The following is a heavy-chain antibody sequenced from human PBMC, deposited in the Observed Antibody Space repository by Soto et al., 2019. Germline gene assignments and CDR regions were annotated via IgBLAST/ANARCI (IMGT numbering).Heavy chain of an antibody. V-gene: IGHV1-69*13. CDR3: ARDAGYYYDSSGYYPVAYYYGMDV. CDR1: GGTFSSYA. CDR2: IIPIFGTA. Sequence: GASVKVSCTASGGTFSSYAISWVRQAPGQGLEWMGGIIPIFGTANYAQKFQGRVTITADESTSTAYMELSSLRSEDTAVYYCARDAGYYYDSSGYYPVAYYYGMDVWGQGTTVTVSS. J-gene: IGHJ6*02. D-gene: IGHD3-22*01.